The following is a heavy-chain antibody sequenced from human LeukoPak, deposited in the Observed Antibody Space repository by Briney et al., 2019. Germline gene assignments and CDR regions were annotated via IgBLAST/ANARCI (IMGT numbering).Heavy chain of an antibody. CDR2: TYYRSKWYN. CDR3: AREGGQQLVRSTFFDY. CDR1: GDSVSSNSAA. Sequence: SQTLSLTCAISGDSVSSNSAAWNWIRQSPSRGLEWLGRTYYRSKWYNDHAVSVKSRITINPDTSKNQFSLQLNSVTPEDTAVYYCAREGGQQLVRSTFFDYWGQGTLVTVSS. D-gene: IGHD6-13*01. J-gene: IGHJ4*02. V-gene: IGHV6-1*01.